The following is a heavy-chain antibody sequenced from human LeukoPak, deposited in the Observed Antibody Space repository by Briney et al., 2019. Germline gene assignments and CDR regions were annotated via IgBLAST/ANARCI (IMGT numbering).Heavy chain of an antibody. CDR3: ATSIAARPKWFDP. CDR2: ISYDGSNK. CDR1: GFTFSSYA. Sequence: GGSLRLSCAASGFTFSSYAMHWVRQAPGKGLEWVAVISYDGSNKYYADSVKGRFTISRDNSKNTLYLQMNSLRAEDTAVYYCATSIAARPKWFDPWGQGTLVTGSS. D-gene: IGHD6-6*01. V-gene: IGHV3-30-3*01. J-gene: IGHJ5*02.